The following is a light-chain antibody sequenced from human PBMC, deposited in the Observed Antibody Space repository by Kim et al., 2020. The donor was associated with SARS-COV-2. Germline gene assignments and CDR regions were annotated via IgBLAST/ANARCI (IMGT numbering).Light chain of an antibody. V-gene: IGKV1-17*03. CDR2: AAS. CDR1: QDINQN. J-gene: IGKJ2*01. Sequence: SASVGDTVTISWRASQDINQNLVWFQQKPGQVPKRLIYAASRPQSGVPSRFSGSGSGTEFTLPITSLQPEDFATYYCLQHRSYPRTFGQGTKLEI. CDR3: LQHRSYPRT.